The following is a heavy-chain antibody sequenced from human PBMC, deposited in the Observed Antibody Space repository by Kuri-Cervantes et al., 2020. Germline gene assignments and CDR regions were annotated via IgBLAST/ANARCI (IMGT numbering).Heavy chain of an antibody. J-gene: IGHJ4*01. V-gene: IGHV1-69*05. CDR2: IIPTVGTG. D-gene: IGHD5-24*01. CDR3: ARASGGGYNGHFDY. Sequence: SVKVSCKASGYTFTSYGISWVRQAPGQGLEWMGGIIPTVGTGDKAQKFRGRFTISTDGATSTVVMELSSLTFEDTALYYCARASGGGYNGHFDYWGQGTLVTVSS. CDR1: GYTFTSYG.